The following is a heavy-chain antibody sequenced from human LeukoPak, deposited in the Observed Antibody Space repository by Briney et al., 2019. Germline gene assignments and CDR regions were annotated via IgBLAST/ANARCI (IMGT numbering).Heavy chain of an antibody. D-gene: IGHD3-9*01. V-gene: IGHV3-11*01. CDR2: ISSSGSTI. CDR1: GFTFSDYY. J-gene: IGHJ3*02. Sequence: GGSLRLSCAASGFTFSDYYMSWIRQAPGKGLEWVSYISSSGSTIYYADSVKGRFTISRDNAKNSLYLQMNSLRAEGTAVYYCARVCYDILTGYSDAFDIWGQGTMVTVSS. CDR3: ARVCYDILTGYSDAFDI.